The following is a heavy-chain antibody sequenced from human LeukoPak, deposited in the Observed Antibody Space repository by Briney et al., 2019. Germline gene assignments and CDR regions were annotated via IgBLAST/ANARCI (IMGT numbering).Heavy chain of an antibody. CDR2: IYYSGST. J-gene: IGHJ3*02. V-gene: IGHV4-31*02. D-gene: IGHD3-22*01. CDR3: ARDIVGIFHAFDI. Sequence: WIRQHPGKGLEWIGYIYYSGSTYYNPSLKSRVTISVDTSKNQFSLKLSSVTAADTAVYYCARDIVGIFHAFDIWGQGTMVTVSS.